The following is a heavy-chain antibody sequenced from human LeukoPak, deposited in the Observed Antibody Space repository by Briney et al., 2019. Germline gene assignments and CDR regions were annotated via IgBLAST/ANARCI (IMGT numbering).Heavy chain of an antibody. CDR2: ITGDGSST. CDR3: VRLYAY. D-gene: IGHD2/OR15-2a*01. Sequence: GGSLRLSCTASGFTFSNYFMHWVRQVPGEGPVWVSRITGDGSSTSYADSVKGRFTISRDNAKNTLYLQMNSLRAEDTALYYCVRLYAYWSQGTLVTVSS. CDR1: GFTFSNYF. J-gene: IGHJ4*02. V-gene: IGHV3-74*01.